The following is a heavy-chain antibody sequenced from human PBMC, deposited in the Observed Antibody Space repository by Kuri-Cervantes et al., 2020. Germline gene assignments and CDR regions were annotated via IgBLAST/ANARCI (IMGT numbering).Heavy chain of an antibody. CDR3: ASGYCSGGSCYSNY. CDR1: GDSINSLYHY. CDR2: IYYSGST. J-gene: IGHJ4*02. Sequence: SETLSLTCSVSGDSINSLYHYWGWIRQPPGKGLEWIGYIYYSGSTYYNPSLKSRVTISVDTSKNQFSLKLSSVTAADTAVYYCASGYCSGGSCYSNYWGQGTLVTVSS. V-gene: IGHV4-30-4*02. D-gene: IGHD2-15*01.